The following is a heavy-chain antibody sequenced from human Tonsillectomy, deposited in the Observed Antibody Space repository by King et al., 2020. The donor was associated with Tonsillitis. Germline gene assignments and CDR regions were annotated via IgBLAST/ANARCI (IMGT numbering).Heavy chain of an antibody. D-gene: IGHD2-21*01. Sequence: VQLVESGGSVVRPGGSLRLSCAASGFTFDDFGMNWVRQAPGKGLEWVAGINWNGDITTYTDSVKGRFTISRDNARNSLYLEMNSLRAEDTALYYCARDSGLYVDLDIWGQGTMVTVSS. CDR1: GFTFDDFG. V-gene: IGHV3-20*04. CDR3: ARDSGLYVDLDI. J-gene: IGHJ3*02. CDR2: INWNGDIT.